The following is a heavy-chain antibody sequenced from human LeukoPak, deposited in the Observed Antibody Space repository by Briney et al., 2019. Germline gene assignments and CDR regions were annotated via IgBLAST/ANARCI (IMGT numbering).Heavy chain of an antibody. D-gene: IGHD3-10*01. J-gene: IGHJ6*02. V-gene: IGHV3-48*03. Sequence: GGSLRLSCAASGFTFSSYEMNWVRQAPGKGLEWVSYISSSGSTIYYADSVKGRFTISRDNAKNSLYLQMNSLRAEDTAVYYCARDQAHYYYGSGTSRHRPYDYYYYGMDVWGQGTTVTVSS. CDR1: GFTFSSYE. CDR3: ARDQAHYYYGSGTSRHRPYDYYYYGMDV. CDR2: ISSSGSTI.